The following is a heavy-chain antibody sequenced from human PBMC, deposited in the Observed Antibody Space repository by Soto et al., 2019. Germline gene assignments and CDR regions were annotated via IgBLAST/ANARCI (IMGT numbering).Heavy chain of an antibody. Sequence: EVLLVESGGGLVQPGRSLRLSCAASGFTFGDYAMHWVRQVPGKGLEWVSGISWNSDNKGYADSVQGRFTISRDNAKKSLYLQMNSLRAEDTALYYCAKAPTYDWNPVTGMDVWGQGTTVTVSS. CDR1: GFTFGDYA. J-gene: IGHJ6*02. D-gene: IGHD1-20*01. V-gene: IGHV3-9*01. CDR3: AKAPTYDWNPVTGMDV. CDR2: ISWNSDNK.